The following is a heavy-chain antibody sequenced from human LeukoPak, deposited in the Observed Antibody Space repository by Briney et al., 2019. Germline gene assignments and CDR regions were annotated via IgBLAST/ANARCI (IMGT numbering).Heavy chain of an antibody. V-gene: IGHV1-69*13. D-gene: IGHD1-26*01. CDR2: IIPIFGTA. CDR1: GGTFSSYA. CDR3: ARGDRIGRHRVTGGAFDY. J-gene: IGHJ4*02. Sequence: SVKVSCKASGGTFSSYAISWVRQAPGQGLEWMGGIIPIFGTANYAQKFQGRVTITADESMSTAYMELSSLRSEDTAVYYCARGDRIGRHRVTGGAFDYWGQGTLVTVSS.